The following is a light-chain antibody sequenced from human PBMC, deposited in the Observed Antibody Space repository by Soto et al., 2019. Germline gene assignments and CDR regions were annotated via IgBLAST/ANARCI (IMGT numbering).Light chain of an antibody. CDR3: SSYTTSSTYV. V-gene: IGLV2-18*02. CDR2: DVS. J-gene: IGLJ1*01. CDR1: SSDVGSYNR. Sequence: QSVLTQPPSVSGSPGQSVAISCTGTSSDVGSYNRVSWYQQPPGTAPKLMIYDVSDRPSGVPDRFSGSKSGNTASLTISGLQAEDEADYYCSSYTTSSTYVFGIGTKVTVL.